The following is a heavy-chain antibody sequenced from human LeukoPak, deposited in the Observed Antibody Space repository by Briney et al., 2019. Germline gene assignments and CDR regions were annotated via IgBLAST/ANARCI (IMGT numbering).Heavy chain of an antibody. CDR3: GAGNSGSGSPYYYYGMDV. J-gene: IGHJ6*02. Sequence: ASVKVSCKASGGTFSSYAISWVRQAPGQGLEWMGGIIPIFGTANYAQKFQGRVTITADESTSTAYMELSSLRSEDTAVYYRGAGNSGSGSPYYYYGMDVWGQGTTVTVSS. CDR2: IIPIFGTA. CDR1: GGTFSSYA. D-gene: IGHD6-19*01. V-gene: IGHV1-69*13.